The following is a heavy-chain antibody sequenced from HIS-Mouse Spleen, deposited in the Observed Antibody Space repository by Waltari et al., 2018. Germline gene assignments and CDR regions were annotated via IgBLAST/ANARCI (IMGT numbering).Heavy chain of an antibody. CDR3: AKVSSGWLDY. CDR2: LSYDGSNK. V-gene: IGHV3-30*18. Sequence: QVQLVESGGGVVQPGRSRRRSCAASGSTSSSYGMHWVRQAPGKGVECVAVLSYDGSNKYYADSVKGRFTISRDNSKNTLYLQMNSLRAEDTAVYYCAKVSSGWLDYWGQGTLVTVSS. J-gene: IGHJ4*02. CDR1: GSTSSSYG. D-gene: IGHD6-19*01.